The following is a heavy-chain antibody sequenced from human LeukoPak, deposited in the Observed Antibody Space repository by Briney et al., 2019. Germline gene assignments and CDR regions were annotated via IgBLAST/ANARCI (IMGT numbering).Heavy chain of an antibody. Sequence: GGSLRLSCAASGFTFSSYAMSWVRQAPGKGLEWVPAISGSGGSTYYADSVKGRLTISRDNSKNTLYLQMNSLRAEDTAVYYCAKGGQGVVPAAIAYWGQGTLVTVSS. CDR1: GFTFSSYA. D-gene: IGHD2-2*01. CDR3: AKGGQGVVPAAIAY. CDR2: ISGSGGST. V-gene: IGHV3-23*01. J-gene: IGHJ4*02.